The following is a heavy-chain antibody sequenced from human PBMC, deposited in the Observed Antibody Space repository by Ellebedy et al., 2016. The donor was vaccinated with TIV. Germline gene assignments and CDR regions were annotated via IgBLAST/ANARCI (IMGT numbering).Heavy chain of an antibody. D-gene: IGHD1-1*01. Sequence: AASVKVSCKASGYSLNSYGFSWVRQAPGQGLEWMGRISAYNGNTEYAEMLQGRVTMATDTSTSTAYMELRSPRSDDTAVYYCARGRDVGGPNNYYYYYYGMDVWGQGTTVTVS. CDR2: ISAYNGNT. V-gene: IGHV1-18*01. CDR3: ARGRDVGGPNNYYYYYYGMDV. CDR1: GYSLNSYG. J-gene: IGHJ6*02.